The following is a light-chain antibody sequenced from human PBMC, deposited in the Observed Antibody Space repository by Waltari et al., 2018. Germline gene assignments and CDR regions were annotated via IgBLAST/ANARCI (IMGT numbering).Light chain of an antibody. J-gene: IGLJ6*01. CDR2: DVS. CDR3: SSHTSSSTRV. Sequence: QSALTQPASVSGSPGQSITIPCTETSSDVGGYNYVSWYQQHPGKAPKLMIYDVSNRPSGVSIRFSGSKSANTASLTISGLQAEDEADYYCSSHTSSSTRVFGSGTKVTVL. V-gene: IGLV2-14*03. CDR1: SSDVGGYNY.